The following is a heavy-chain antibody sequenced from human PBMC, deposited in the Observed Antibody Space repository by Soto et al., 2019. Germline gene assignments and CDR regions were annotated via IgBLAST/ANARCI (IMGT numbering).Heavy chain of an antibody. V-gene: IGHV1-46*03. Sequence: GASVKVSFEGSWNTLARYYMALGWQAPGQRAEWMGIINPSGSTSYAQKFQGRVTMTRDTSTSTVYMELSSLRSEDTAVYYCARVYCSGGSCYSIDYWGQGTLVTVSS. CDR2: INPSGST. CDR1: WNTLARYY. CDR3: ARVYCSGGSCYSIDY. J-gene: IGHJ4*02. D-gene: IGHD2-15*01.